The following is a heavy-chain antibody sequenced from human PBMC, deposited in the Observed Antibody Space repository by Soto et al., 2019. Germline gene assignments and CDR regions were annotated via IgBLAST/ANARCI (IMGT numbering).Heavy chain of an antibody. CDR1: GYSFAGYW. CDR3: ARQIYDSDTGPNFQYYFDS. D-gene: IGHD3-22*01. J-gene: IGHJ4*02. CDR2: IDPSDSQT. Sequence: LKVSCKGSGYSFAGYWITWVRQKPGKGLEWMGRIDPSDSQTYYSPSFRGHVTISVTKSITTVFLQWSSLRASDTAMYYCARQIYDSDTGPNFQYYFDSWGQGTPVTVSS. V-gene: IGHV5-10-1*01.